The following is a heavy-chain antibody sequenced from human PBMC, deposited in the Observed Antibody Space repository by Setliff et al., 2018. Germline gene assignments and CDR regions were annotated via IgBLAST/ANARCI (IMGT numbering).Heavy chain of an antibody. CDR1: GFTFGNYA. Sequence: GESLKISCAASGFTFGNYAMFWVRQAPGKGLVWVSTINGVDGVIFYADSVKGRFTISRDNSKNTVYLQMNTLRAEDTAIYYCAKGQTTESRFDYWGQGTLVTVSS. J-gene: IGHJ4*02. CDR2: INGVDGVI. V-gene: IGHV3-23*01. D-gene: IGHD4-4*01. CDR3: AKGQTTESRFDY.